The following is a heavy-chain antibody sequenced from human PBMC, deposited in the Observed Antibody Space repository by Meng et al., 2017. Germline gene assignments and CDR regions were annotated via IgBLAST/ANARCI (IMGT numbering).Heavy chain of an antibody. CDR1: GYSFTSYW. V-gene: IGHV5-51*01. Sequence: GESLKISCKGSGYSFTSYWIGWVRQMPGKGLEWMGIIYPGDSDTRYSPSFQGQVTISADKSISTAYLQWSSLKASNTAMYYCARLSRTRRNGGGIYWFDPWGQGTLVTVSS. CDR2: IYPGDSDT. J-gene: IGHJ5*02. CDR3: ARLSRTRRNGGGIYWFDP. D-gene: IGHD4-23*01.